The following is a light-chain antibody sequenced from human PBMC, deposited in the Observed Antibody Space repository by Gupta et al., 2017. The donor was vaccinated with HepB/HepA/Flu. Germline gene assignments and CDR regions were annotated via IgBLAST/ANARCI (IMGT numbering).Light chain of an antibody. Sequence: QSVLTHPPSVPGPPGPRASISCTRSSPTIGAGYDAHWYQKIPATDPKLLIYENSNRPSGVPDRFSGSKSGNSASLAITGLQAEDEADYYCQSYASSLSVLFGGGTKLTVL. J-gene: IGLJ3*02. CDR1: SPTIGAGYD. CDR3: QSYASSLSVL. CDR2: ENS. V-gene: IGLV1-40*01.